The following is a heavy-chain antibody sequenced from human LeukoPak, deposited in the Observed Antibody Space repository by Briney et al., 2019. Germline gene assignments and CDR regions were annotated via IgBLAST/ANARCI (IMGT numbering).Heavy chain of an antibody. CDR3: ARDSPLMTTTSYYPGMDV. D-gene: IGHD4-17*01. J-gene: IGHJ6*02. CDR2: ISAYNGNT. CDR1: GYTFTSYG. Sequence: ASVRVSCTASGYTFTSYGISWVRQAPGQGREWMGWISAYNGNTKYAHKLQGRVTMTTDTSTSTAYMELRSLRSDDTAVYYCARDSPLMTTTSYYPGMDVWGQGTTVTVS. V-gene: IGHV1-18*01.